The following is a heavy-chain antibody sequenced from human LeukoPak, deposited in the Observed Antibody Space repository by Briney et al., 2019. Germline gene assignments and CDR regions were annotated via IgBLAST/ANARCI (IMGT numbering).Heavy chain of an antibody. Sequence: TASETLSLTCAVYGGSFSGYYWSWIRQPPGKGLEWIGEINHSGSTNYNPSLKSRVTISVDTSKNQFSLKLSSVTAADTAVYYCARKGLYSSSRLDYWGQGTLVTVSS. J-gene: IGHJ4*02. CDR1: GGSFSGYY. D-gene: IGHD6-13*01. V-gene: IGHV4-34*01. CDR2: INHSGST. CDR3: ARKGLYSSSRLDY.